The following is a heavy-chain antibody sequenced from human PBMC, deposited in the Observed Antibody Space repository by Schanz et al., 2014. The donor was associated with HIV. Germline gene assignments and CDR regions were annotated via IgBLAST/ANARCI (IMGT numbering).Heavy chain of an antibody. CDR2: IKEDGSEK. CDR1: GFTFSRDW. D-gene: IGHD3-16*01. J-gene: IGHJ6*02. V-gene: IGHV3-7*01. CDR3: ARDGGEV. Sequence: EVQLVESGGGLVQPGGSLRLSCAASGFTFSRDWMTWVRQAPGKGLEREANIKEDGSEKYHADSVKGRFTISRDNAKNSLFLQMESLRAEDTAVYYCARDGGEVWGQGTTVTVSS.